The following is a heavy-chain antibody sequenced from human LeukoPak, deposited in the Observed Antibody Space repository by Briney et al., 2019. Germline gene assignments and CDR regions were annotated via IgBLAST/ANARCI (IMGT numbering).Heavy chain of an antibody. CDR3: ARHPLSTPYFDN. D-gene: IGHD2/OR15-2a*01. V-gene: IGHV4-59*08. CDR2: INDIGST. J-gene: IGHJ4*02. CDR1: GGSISSYY. Sequence: SETLSLTCTVSGGSISSYYWSWIRQPPGQGLEWLGHINDIGSTDYNPSLKSRVTISVDTSKNQFSLKLSSVTAADTAVYFCARHPLSTPYFDNWGQGTLVTVSS.